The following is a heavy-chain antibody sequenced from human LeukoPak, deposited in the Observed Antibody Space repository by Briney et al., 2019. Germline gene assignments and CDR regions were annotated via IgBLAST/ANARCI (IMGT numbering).Heavy chain of an antibody. D-gene: IGHD2-2*01. CDR2: INPDTGST. J-gene: IGHJ6*02. CDR3: ATPVVPAASVFPKPTYYYYYGMDV. V-gene: IGHV1-46*01. CDR1: GYTFTRYY. Sequence: ASVKVSCKASGYTFTRYYMHWVRQAPGQGLEWMGIINPDTGSTSYAQKFQGRVTMTRDTSTSTVYMELSSLRSEDTAVYYCATPVVPAASVFPKPTYYYYYGMDVWGQGTTVTVSS.